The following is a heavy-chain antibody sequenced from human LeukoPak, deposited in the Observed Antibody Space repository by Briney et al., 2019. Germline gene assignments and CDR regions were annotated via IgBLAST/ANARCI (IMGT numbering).Heavy chain of an antibody. CDR3: ARGEHYDSSGYSRHDY. J-gene: IGHJ4*02. CDR2: INPNSGGT. V-gene: IGHV1-2*02. Sequence: ASVKVSCKASGYTFTCYYMHWVRQAPGQGLEWMGWINPNSGGTNYAQKFQGRVTMTRDTSISTAYMELSRLRSDDTAVYYCARGEHYDSSGYSRHDYWGQGTLVTVSS. D-gene: IGHD3-22*01. CDR1: GYTFTCYY.